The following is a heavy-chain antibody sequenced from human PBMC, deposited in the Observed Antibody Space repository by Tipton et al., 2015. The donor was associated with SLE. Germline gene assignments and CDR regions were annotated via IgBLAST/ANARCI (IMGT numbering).Heavy chain of an antibody. V-gene: IGHV3-21*03. D-gene: IGHD3-10*01. CDR1: GFIFSDYS. CDR3: AGDDYASGIT. J-gene: IGHJ5*02. Sequence: SLRLSCAASGFIFSDYSMNWVRQAPGKGLEWVSSISSSSRYIYHAESLKGRFTISRDNAKNSLYLQMNSLRAEDTAVYFCAGDDYASGITWGQGTLVTVSS. CDR2: ISSSSRYI.